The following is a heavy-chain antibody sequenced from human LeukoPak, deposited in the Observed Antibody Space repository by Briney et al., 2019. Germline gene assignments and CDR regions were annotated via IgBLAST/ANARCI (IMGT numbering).Heavy chain of an antibody. Sequence: GGSLRLSCAASGFTFSNAWMSWVRQAPGKGLEWVGRIKSKTDGGTTDYAAPVKGRFTISRDDSKNTLYLQMNSLKTEDTAVYYCTTGEQLWRQVDYWGQGTLVTVSS. CDR2: IKSKTDGGTT. CDR3: TTGEQLWRQVDY. CDR1: GFTFSNAW. V-gene: IGHV3-15*01. J-gene: IGHJ4*02. D-gene: IGHD5-18*01.